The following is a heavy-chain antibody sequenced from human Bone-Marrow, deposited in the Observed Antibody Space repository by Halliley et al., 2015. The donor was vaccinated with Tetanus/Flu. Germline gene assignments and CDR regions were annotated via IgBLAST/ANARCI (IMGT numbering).Heavy chain of an antibody. V-gene: IGHV4-39*01. CDR3: ARGLIMDV. Sequence: LRLSCAASGFTFSTYWMHWVRQAPGKGLEWIGTFYYSGSTYYNPSLRSRVTIFVDTSKNQFSLKLSSVTAADRAVYYCARGLIMDVWGQGTTVPVSS. CDR1: GFTFSTYW. J-gene: IGHJ6*02. CDR2: FYYSGST.